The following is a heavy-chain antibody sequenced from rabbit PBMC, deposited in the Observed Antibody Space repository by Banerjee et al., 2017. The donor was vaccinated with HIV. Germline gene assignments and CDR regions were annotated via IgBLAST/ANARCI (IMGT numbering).Heavy chain of an antibody. D-gene: IGHD4-1*01. CDR2: IYGGGGST. CDR1: GIDFSSYSY. J-gene: IGHJ4*01. V-gene: IGHV1S40*01. CDR3: ARDLAGVLGWNFNL. Sequence: QQLEESGGDLVKPGASLTLTCKASGIDFSSYSYMCWVRQAPGKRPEWIACIYGGGGSTYSANWPGGRFTISITSWTTRTLQMTSLTAADTATYFCARDLAGVLGWNFNLWGPGTRVSVS.